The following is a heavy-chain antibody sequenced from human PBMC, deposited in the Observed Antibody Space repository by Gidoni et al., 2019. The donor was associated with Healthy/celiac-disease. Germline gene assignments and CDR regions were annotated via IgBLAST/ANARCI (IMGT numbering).Heavy chain of an antibody. V-gene: IGHV4-39*01. CDR3: ARPKYSSSWYHYFDH. CDR2: IYYSGST. J-gene: IGHJ4*02. CDR1: GGSISSSSYY. Sequence: QLQLQESGPGLVKPSETLSLTCTVSGGSISSSSYYWGWIRQPPGKGLEWIGSIYYSGSTYYNPSLKSRVTISVDTSKNQFSLKLSSVTAADTAVYYCARPKYSSSWYHYFDHWGQGTLVTVSS. D-gene: IGHD6-13*01.